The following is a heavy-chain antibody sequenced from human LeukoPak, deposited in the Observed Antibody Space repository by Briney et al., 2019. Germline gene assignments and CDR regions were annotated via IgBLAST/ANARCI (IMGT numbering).Heavy chain of an antibody. CDR3: AREGPYYYDSSGYYPCDY. V-gene: IGHV3-21*01. CDR1: GFTFSSYS. D-gene: IGHD3-22*01. Sequence: GGSLRLSCAASGFTFSSYSMNWVRQAPGKGLEWVSSISSSSSYIYYADSVKGRFTISRDNAKNSLYLQMNSLRAEDTAVYYCAREGPYYYDSSGYYPCDYGGEGTLVTVSS. CDR2: ISSSSSYI. J-gene: IGHJ4*02.